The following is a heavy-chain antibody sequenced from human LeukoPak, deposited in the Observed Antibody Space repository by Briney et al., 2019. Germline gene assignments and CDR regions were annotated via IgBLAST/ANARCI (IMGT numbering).Heavy chain of an antibody. J-gene: IGHJ4*02. CDR3: ARYDSSGYYSGY. V-gene: IGHV3-23*01. CDR1: GFTFSSYA. D-gene: IGHD3-22*01. Sequence: GGSLRLSCAASGFTFSSYAMSWVRQAPGKGLEWVSAISGSGGSTYYADSVKGRFTISRDKSKNTLYLQMNSLRAEDTAVYYCARYDSSGYYSGYWGQGTLVTVSS. CDR2: ISGSGGST.